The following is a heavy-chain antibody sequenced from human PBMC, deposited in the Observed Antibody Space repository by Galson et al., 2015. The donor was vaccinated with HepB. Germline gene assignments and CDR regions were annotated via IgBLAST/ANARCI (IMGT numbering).Heavy chain of an antibody. J-gene: IGHJ2*01. CDR2: IYPGDSDT. CDR1: GYSFTSYW. CDR3: ARPYYYDSSGYYHWYFEL. Sequence: QSGAEVKKPGESLKISCKGSGYSFTSYWIGWVRQMPGKGLEWMGIIYPGDSDTRYSPSFQGQVTISADKSISTAYLQWSSLKASDTAMYYCARPYYYDSSGYYHWYFELWGRGTLVTVSS. V-gene: IGHV5-51*03. D-gene: IGHD3-22*01.